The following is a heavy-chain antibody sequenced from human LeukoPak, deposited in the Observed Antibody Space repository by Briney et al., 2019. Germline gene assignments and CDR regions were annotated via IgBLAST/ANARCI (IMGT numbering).Heavy chain of an antibody. J-gene: IGHJ5*02. Sequence: ASVKVSCKASGYXFTSYGIIWVRQAPGQGLEYMGWISAYNGNTHYARKFQGRVTMSTDTATSTAYMELRSLTSDDTAVYYCARVELRWSGQLLFGKKNWFDPWGQGTLVTVSS. CDR1: GYXFTSYG. D-gene: IGHD3-10*01. CDR3: ARVELRWSGQLLFGKKNWFDP. CDR2: ISAYNGNT. V-gene: IGHV1-18*01.